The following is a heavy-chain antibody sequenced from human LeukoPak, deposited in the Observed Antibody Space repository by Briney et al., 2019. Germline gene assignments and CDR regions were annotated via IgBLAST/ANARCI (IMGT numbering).Heavy chain of an antibody. Sequence: GGSLRLSCATSGFIFSNYWMSWVRQAPGKGLEWVANIKQDGSETYYVDSVKGRFTISRDDAKNSLYLQMNSLRAEDTALYYCAKDVKLAAAGYYYMDVWGKGTTVTISS. D-gene: IGHD6-13*01. V-gene: IGHV3-7*03. J-gene: IGHJ6*03. CDR1: GFIFSNYW. CDR2: IKQDGSET. CDR3: AKDVKLAAAGYYYMDV.